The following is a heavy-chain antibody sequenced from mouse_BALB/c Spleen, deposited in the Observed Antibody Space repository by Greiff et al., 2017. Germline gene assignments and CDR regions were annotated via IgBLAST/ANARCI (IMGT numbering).Heavy chain of an antibody. V-gene: IGHV5-15*02. CDR1: GFTFSDYG. Sequence: EVHLVESGGGLVQPGGSRKLSCAASGFTFSDYGMAWVRQAPGKGPEWVAFISNLAYSIYYADTVTGRFTISRENAKNTLYLEMSSLRSEDTAMYYCARALSYYFDYWGQGTTLTVSS. CDR2: ISNLAYSI. CDR3: ARALSYYFDY. J-gene: IGHJ2*01.